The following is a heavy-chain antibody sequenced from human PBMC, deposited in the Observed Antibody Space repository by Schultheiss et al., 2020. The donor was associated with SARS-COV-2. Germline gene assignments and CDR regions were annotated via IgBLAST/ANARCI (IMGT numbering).Heavy chain of an antibody. CDR2: ISGDGGST. Sequence: GGSLRLSCAASGFTFDDYAMHWVRQAPGKGLEWASLISGDGGSTDYADSVRGRFTISRDNSKNTLYLQMNSLRAEDTAVYYCARDYYDSSGYPYYYYYYGMDVWGQGTTVTVSS. D-gene: IGHD3-22*01. CDR1: GFTFDDYA. CDR3: ARDYYDSSGYPYYYYYYGMDV. V-gene: IGHV3-43*02. J-gene: IGHJ6*02.